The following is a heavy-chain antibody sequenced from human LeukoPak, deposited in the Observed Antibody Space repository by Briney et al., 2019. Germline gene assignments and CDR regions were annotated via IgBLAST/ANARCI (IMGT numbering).Heavy chain of an antibody. CDR3: ARVGWGNVAAYPNWLDP. CDR2: IFHNGNT. Sequence: KPSETPSLTCTVSGGSISSNSHYWGWIRQPPGTGLEWIANIFHNGNTAYNPSLKRRVTISIDTSQNQLSLRLSSVTAADTAVYYCARVGWGNVAAYPNWLDPWGQGTVVTVSS. J-gene: IGHJ5*02. CDR1: GGSISSNSHY. V-gene: IGHV4-39*07. D-gene: IGHD3-16*01.